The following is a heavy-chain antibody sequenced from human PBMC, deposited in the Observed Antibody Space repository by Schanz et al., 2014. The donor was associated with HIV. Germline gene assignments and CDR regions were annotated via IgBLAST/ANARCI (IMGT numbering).Heavy chain of an antibody. CDR1: GYTFTTYA. J-gene: IGHJ4*02. CDR3: ARSRYGDHPYYFDL. D-gene: IGHD2-21*02. V-gene: IGHV1-3*02. Sequence: QVQLVQSGAEVKKPGASVTVSCKASGYTFTTYAMHWVRQAPGQRLEWMGWSNAGNGNTKYSQEFQGRVTIIRDTSASTAYMDLSSLRSDDTAVYYCARSRYGDHPYYFDLWGQGTPVAVSS. CDR2: SNAGNGNT.